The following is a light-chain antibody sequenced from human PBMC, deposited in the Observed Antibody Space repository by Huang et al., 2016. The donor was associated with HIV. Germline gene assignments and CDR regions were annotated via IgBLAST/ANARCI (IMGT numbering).Light chain of an antibody. Sequence: DVVLTQTPLTLPVALAQSASMSCKSSHSLYDRRSGKNYLLWYLQRPGQSPRLLIFDSYRRVAGVSSRFSARGSETDFILKISRVEPEDLGLYYCAQALHFPVTFGGGTNVE. CDR1: HSLYDRRSGKNY. J-gene: IGKJ4*01. CDR3: AQALHFPVT. V-gene: IGKV2-29*02. CDR2: DSY.